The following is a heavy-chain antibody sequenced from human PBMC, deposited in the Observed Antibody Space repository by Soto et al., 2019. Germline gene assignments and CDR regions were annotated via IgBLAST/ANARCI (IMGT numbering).Heavy chain of an antibody. CDR1: GGSISSYY. CDR3: ARKFSNYGSGSYYFDY. CDR2: IYYSGST. Sequence: PSETLSLTCTVSGGSISSYYWSWIRQPPGKGLEWIGYIYYSGSTNYNPSLKSRVTISVDTSKNQFSLKLSSVTAADTAVYYCARKFSNYGSGSYYFDYWGQGTLVTVSS. V-gene: IGHV4-59*01. J-gene: IGHJ4*02. D-gene: IGHD3-10*01.